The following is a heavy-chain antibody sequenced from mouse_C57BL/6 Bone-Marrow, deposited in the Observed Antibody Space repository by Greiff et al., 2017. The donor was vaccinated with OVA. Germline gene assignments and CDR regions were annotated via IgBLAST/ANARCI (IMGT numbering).Heavy chain of an antibody. CDR3: ARGDLLWYYFDY. CDR1: GYTFTDYY. CDR2: INPNNGGT. V-gene: IGHV1-26*01. D-gene: IGHD2-1*01. Sequence: VQLQQSGPELVKPGASVKISCKASGYTFTDYYMNWVKQSHGKSLEWIGDINPNNGGTSYNQKFKGKATLTVDKSSSTAYMELRSLTSEDSAVYYCARGDLLWYYFDYWGQGTTLTVSS. J-gene: IGHJ2*01.